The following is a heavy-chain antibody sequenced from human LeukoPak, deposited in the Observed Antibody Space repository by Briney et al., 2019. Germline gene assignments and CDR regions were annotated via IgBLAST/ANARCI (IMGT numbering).Heavy chain of an antibody. CDR2: IGTSGNTI. Sequence: GGSLRLSCAASGFTFSGYIMNWVRQAPGKGLEWVSFIGTSGNTIYYADSVKGRFTVSRDNAKNALYLQMNSLTAEGTAVYYCARDQWLDYWGQGTLVTVSS. CDR3: ARDQWLDY. J-gene: IGHJ4*02. V-gene: IGHV3-48*01. CDR1: GFTFSGYI. D-gene: IGHD5-24*01.